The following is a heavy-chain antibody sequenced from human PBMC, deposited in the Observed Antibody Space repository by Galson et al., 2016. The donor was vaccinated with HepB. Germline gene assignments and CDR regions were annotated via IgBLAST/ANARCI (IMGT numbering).Heavy chain of an antibody. D-gene: IGHD3-9*01. CDR1: GGTFSSHS. V-gene: IGHV1-69*13. CDR3: ARSNNDLLTGYFHY. CDR2: IIPNFGTA. J-gene: IGHJ4*02. Sequence: SVKVSCKASGGTFSSHSISWVRQAPGQGLEWMGGIIPNFGTANYAQKFQGRVTITADASTSTAYLEVSSLRFEDTAVYSCARSNNDLLTGYFHYWGQGTLVTVAS.